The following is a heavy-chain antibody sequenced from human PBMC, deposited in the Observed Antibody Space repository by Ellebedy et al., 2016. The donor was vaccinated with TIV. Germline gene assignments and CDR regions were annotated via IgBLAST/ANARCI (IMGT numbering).Heavy chain of an antibody. Sequence: GGSLRLXXAASGFTFSSYAMHWVRQAPGKGLEWVSGISGSGGSTYYADSVKGRFTISRDNSKNTLYLQMNSLRAEDTAVYYCAKDSNSGSPRWYYGMDVWGQGTTVTVSS. CDR1: GFTFSSYA. D-gene: IGHD1-26*01. CDR3: AKDSNSGSPRWYYGMDV. J-gene: IGHJ6*02. CDR2: ISGSGGST. V-gene: IGHV3-23*01.